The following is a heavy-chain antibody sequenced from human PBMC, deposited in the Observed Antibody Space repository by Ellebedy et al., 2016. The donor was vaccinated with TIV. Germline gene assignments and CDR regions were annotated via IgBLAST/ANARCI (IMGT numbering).Heavy chain of an antibody. CDR2: ISGYNGNT. CDR3: AREGREEMATD. CDR1: GYTFTSYG. J-gene: IGHJ4*02. D-gene: IGHD5-24*01. Sequence: ASVKVSXXASGYTFTSYGITWVRQAPGQGLEWMGWISGYNGNTKYAQNLQGRVTLTTDTSTNTAYMELRSLRSDDTAVYYCAREGREEMATDWGQGTLVTVSS. V-gene: IGHV1-18*01.